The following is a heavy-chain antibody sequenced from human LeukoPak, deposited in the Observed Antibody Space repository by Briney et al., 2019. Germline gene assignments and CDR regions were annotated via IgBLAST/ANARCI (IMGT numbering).Heavy chain of an antibody. V-gene: IGHV3-23*01. J-gene: IGHJ4*02. CDR1: GFTFSNYA. CDR3: AKGGRLVARVFY. CDR2: ISSSGDT. D-gene: IGHD2-8*02. Sequence: PGGSLRLSCAASGFTFSNYAMSWVRQAPGKGLEWVSAISSSGDTYYAGSVKGRFTISRDNSKNTLYLQMNSLRAEDTAVYYCAKGGRLVARVFYWGQGTLVTVSS.